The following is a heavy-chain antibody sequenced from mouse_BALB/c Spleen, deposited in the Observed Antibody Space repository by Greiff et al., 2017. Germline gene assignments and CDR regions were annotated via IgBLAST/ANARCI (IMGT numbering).Heavy chain of an antibody. Sequence: QVQLQQSGAELMKPGASVKISCKATGYTFSSYWIEWVKQRPGHGLEWIGQIYPGDGDTNYNGKFKGKATLTADKSSSTAYMQLSSLTSEDSAVYFCARRILRPYYAMDYWGQGTSVTVSS. CDR3: ARRILRPYYAMDY. J-gene: IGHJ4*01. D-gene: IGHD1-2*01. CDR1: GYTFSSYW. V-gene: IGHV1-80*01. CDR2: IYPGDGDT.